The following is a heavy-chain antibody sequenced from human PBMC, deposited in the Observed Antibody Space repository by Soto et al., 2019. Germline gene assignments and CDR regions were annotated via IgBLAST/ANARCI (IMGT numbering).Heavy chain of an antibody. V-gene: IGHV4-30-4*01. D-gene: IGHD3-10*01. Sequence: PSETLSLTCTVSGASIYNGGYFWSWIRQSPGKGLEWIGHIHNSGSPYNNPSLKSRVTISADTSMNQFSLALTPVTAADTAVYYCARLPLMLRGVIILGVFDYWGQGTLVTVSS. J-gene: IGHJ4*02. CDR2: IHNSGSP. CDR1: GASIYNGGYF. CDR3: ARLPLMLRGVIILGVFDY.